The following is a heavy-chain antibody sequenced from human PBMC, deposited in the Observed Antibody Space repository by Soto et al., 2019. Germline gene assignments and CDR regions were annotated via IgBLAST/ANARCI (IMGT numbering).Heavy chain of an antibody. V-gene: IGHV3-23*01. CDR3: AVYYYDSSGSFSPHYY. Sequence: EVQLLESGGGLVQPGGSLRLSCAASGFTFSSYAMSWVRQAPGKGLEWVSAISGSGGSTYYADSVKGRFTISRDNSKNTLYLQMNSLRAEDTAVYYCAVYYYDSSGSFSPHYYWGQGTLVTVSS. CDR2: ISGSGGST. D-gene: IGHD3-22*01. CDR1: GFTFSSYA. J-gene: IGHJ4*02.